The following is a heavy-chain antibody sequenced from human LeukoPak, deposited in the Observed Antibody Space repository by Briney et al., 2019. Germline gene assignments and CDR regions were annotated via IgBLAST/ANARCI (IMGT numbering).Heavy chain of an antibody. Sequence: GGSLRLSCAASGFTVSTNYMSWVRQAPGKGLEWVSSISSSSSYIYYADSVKGRFTISRDNAKNSLYLQTNSLRAEDTAVYYCARVGWPMYGSGSYSDYWGQGTLVTVSS. V-gene: IGHV3-21*01. J-gene: IGHJ4*02. D-gene: IGHD3-10*01. CDR1: GFTVSTNY. CDR3: ARVGWPMYGSGSYSDY. CDR2: ISSSSSYI.